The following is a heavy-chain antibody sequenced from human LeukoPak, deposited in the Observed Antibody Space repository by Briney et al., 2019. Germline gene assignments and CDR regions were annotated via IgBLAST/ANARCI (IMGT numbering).Heavy chain of an antibody. CDR2: IIPIFDTT. CDR3: ARSRTEVAMREERGVFDI. V-gene: IGHV1-69*13. D-gene: IGHD5-12*01. Sequence: ASVKVSCKASGGTFGNYAINWVRLAPGQGLEWVGGIIPIFDTTTYAERFQGRLTITADDSTTTVSMDLSGLRSEDSAVYFCARSRTEVAMREERGVFDIWGQGTVVSVFS. CDR1: GGTFGNYA. J-gene: IGHJ3*02.